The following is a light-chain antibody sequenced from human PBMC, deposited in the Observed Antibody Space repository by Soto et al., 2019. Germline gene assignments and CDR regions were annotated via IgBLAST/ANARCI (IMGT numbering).Light chain of an antibody. CDR1: RSDIGDSNF. Sequence: QSVLTQPASVSGSPGQSVTISCTGPRSDIGDSNFISWYQHSPGKAPRLLIYEVTNRPSGVSKRFSGSKAGNTASLTISGLLDDDEADYFCASFRSGTILVFGTGTKVTV. V-gene: IGLV2-14*01. CDR2: EVT. CDR3: ASFRSGTILV. J-gene: IGLJ1*01.